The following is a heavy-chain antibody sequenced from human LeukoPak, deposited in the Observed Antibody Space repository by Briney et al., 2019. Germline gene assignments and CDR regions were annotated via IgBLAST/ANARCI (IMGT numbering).Heavy chain of an antibody. J-gene: IGHJ4*02. CDR1: GVSISGDY. D-gene: IGHD2-21*01. CDR2: ILYSGSN. V-gene: IGHV4-59*01. CDR3: AAGDKSPIQFDY. Sequence: PSQTLSLTCDLAGVSISGDYCTWIRQSPGKGLEWLGYILYSGSNNNNPSFEARVTASVATPKTHFSCRLTSVNTATPAGNYVAAGDKSPIQFDYWGQGTLVTVRS.